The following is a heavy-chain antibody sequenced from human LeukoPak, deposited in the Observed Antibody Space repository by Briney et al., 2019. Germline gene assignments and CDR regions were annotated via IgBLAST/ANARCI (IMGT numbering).Heavy chain of an antibody. Sequence: GRSLRLSCAASGFTFSTYGMHWVRQAPGKGLEWVAVISYDGSSEYYADSVRGRFTISRDNSKNTLFLQMNSLRAEDTAVYSCAKYTYGSHHAFDIWGQGTMVTVSS. CDR1: GFTFSTYG. V-gene: IGHV3-30*18. CDR2: ISYDGSSE. J-gene: IGHJ3*02. CDR3: AKYTYGSHHAFDI. D-gene: IGHD5-18*01.